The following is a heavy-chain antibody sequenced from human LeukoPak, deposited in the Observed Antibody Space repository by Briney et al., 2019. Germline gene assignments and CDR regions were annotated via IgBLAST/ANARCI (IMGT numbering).Heavy chain of an antibody. V-gene: IGHV4-59*08. CDR1: GGSISSYY. J-gene: IGHJ4*02. D-gene: IGHD3-9*01. CDR2: IYYSGST. Sequence: SETLSLTCTVSGGSISSYYWSWIRQPPGKGLEWIGYIYYSGSTNYNPSLKSRVTISVDTSKNQFSLKLSSVTAADTAVYYCARHRKYYDILTGYYAYYFDYWGQGTLVTVSS. CDR3: ARHRKYYDILTGYYAYYFDY.